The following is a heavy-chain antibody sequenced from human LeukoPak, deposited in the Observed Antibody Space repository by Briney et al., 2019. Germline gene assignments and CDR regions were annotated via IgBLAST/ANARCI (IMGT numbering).Heavy chain of an antibody. Sequence: GGSLRLSCAASGFTFSSYGMQWVRRAPGKGLEWVAVISYDGSNKYYADSVKGRFTISRDNSKNTLYLQMNSLRAEDTAVYYCAKGAGRIQLWFSSEYFQHWGQGTLVTVSS. CDR2: ISYDGSNK. CDR3: AKGAGRIQLWFSSEYFQH. J-gene: IGHJ1*01. CDR1: GFTFSSYG. V-gene: IGHV3-30*18. D-gene: IGHD5-18*01.